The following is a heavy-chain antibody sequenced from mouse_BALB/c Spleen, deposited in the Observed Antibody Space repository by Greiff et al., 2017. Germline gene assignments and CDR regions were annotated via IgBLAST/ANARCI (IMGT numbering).Heavy chain of an antibody. Sequence: VQLQQSGPELVKPGASVRISCKASGYTFTSYYIHWVKQRPGQGLEWIGWIYPGNVNTKYNEKFKGKATLTADKSSSTAYMQLSSLTSEDSAVYFCARAHYYGSSYGAMDYWGQGTSVTFSS. CDR2: IYPGNVNT. CDR1: GYTFTSYY. CDR3: ARAHYYGSSYGAMDY. J-gene: IGHJ4*01. D-gene: IGHD1-1*01. V-gene: IGHV1S56*01.